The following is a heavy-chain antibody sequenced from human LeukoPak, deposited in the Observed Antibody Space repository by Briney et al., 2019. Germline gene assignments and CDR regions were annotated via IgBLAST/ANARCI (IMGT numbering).Heavy chain of an antibody. J-gene: IGHJ4*02. CDR3: ARGMGIAAAGIFDY. CDR2: ISSSGDNT. CDR1: GFTFSSYA. D-gene: IGHD6-13*01. Sequence: PGGSLRLSCAASGFTFSSYAMSWVRQAPGKGLEWVSGISSSGDNTYYADSVKGRFTISRGNSKNTLYLQMNSLRAEDTAVYYCARGMGIAAAGIFDYWGQGTLVTVSS. V-gene: IGHV3-23*01.